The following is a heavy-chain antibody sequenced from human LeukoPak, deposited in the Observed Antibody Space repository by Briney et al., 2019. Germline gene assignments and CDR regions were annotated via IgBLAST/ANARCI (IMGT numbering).Heavy chain of an antibody. CDR3: ASHFGLFDY. Sequence: AETLSLACAVYGGSFSGYYWSWIRQPPGKVLEWIGSIYYSGSTYYNPSLKSRVTISVDTSKNQFSLKLSSVTAADTAVYYCASHFGLFDYWGQGTLVTVSS. J-gene: IGHJ4*02. D-gene: IGHD3-10*01. CDR1: GGSFSGYY. V-gene: IGHV4-34*01. CDR2: IYYSGST.